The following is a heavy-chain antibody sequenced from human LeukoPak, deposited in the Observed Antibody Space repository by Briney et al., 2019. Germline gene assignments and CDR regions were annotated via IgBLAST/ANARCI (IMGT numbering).Heavy chain of an antibody. J-gene: IGHJ4*02. D-gene: IGHD6-13*01. V-gene: IGHV3-30-3*02. Sequence: GGSLRLSCAASGFTFSSYAMHWVRQAPGKGLEWVAVISYDGSNKYYADSVKGRFTISRDNSKNTLYLQMNSLRAEDTAVYYCAVSSSWPDAYFDYWGQGTLVTVSS. CDR1: GFTFSSYA. CDR2: ISYDGSNK. CDR3: AVSSSWPDAYFDY.